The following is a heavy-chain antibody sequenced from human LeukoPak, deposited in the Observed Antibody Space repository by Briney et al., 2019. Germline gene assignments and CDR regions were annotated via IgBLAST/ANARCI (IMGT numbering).Heavy chain of an antibody. CDR2: IIPIFGTA. CDR1: GGTFSRYA. V-gene: IGHV1-69*01. CDR3: ARGFTPPPAAGTGGVFDY. D-gene: IGHD6-13*01. J-gene: IGHJ4*02. Sequence: ASVKVSCKASGGTFSRYAISWVRQAPGQGLEWMGGIIPIFGTANCAQKFQGRVTITADESTSTAYMELSSLRSDDTAVYYCARGFTPPPAAGTGGVFDYWGQGTLVTVSS.